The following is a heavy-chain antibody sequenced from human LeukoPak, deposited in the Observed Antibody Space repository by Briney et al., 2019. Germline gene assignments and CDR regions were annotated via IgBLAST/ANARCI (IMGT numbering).Heavy chain of an antibody. J-gene: IGHJ5*02. CDR1: GGSFGGYY. Sequence: PSETLSLICAVDGGSFGGYYWSGIRQPPGKGLEWIGEISHSGSTNYNPSLKSRVTISVDTSKNQFSLKLSSVTAADTAVYYCARGRTLGYCSGGSCYYQIIRGQNGNWFDPWGQGTLVTVSS. CDR3: ARGRTLGYCSGGSCYYQIIRGQNGNWFDP. CDR2: ISHSGST. D-gene: IGHD2-15*01. V-gene: IGHV4-34*01.